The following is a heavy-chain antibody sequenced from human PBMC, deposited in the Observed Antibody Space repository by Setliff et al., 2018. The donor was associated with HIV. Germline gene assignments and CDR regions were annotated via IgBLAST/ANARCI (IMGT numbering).Heavy chain of an antibody. Sequence: TSETLSLTCTVSGASISSSSYFWGWIRQPPGKGLEWIGSIYYSGSAYYNPSLKSRVTISVDTSKNQFSLKLSSVTAADTAVYYCARHYNVNYYVRKDFDYWGQGTLVTVSS. CDR2: IYYSGSA. CDR3: ARHYNVNYYVRKDFDY. V-gene: IGHV4-39*01. D-gene: IGHD1-26*01. CDR1: GASISSSSYF. J-gene: IGHJ4*02.